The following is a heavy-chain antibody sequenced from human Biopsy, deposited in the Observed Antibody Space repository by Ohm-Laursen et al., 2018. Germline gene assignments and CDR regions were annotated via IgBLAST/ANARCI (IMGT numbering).Heavy chain of an antibody. V-gene: IGHV1-69*06. Sequence: GASVKVSCKAPGGTFSNYGVNWVRQAPGQGLEWLGGNIPILGTGNYAQKFQDRVTVAADKSTSTATMELRSLRSDDTAVYYCATKLTGYFHHWGQGILVIVSS. CDR3: ATKLTGYFHH. CDR2: NIPILGTG. CDR1: GGTFSNYG. D-gene: IGHD3-9*01. J-gene: IGHJ1*01.